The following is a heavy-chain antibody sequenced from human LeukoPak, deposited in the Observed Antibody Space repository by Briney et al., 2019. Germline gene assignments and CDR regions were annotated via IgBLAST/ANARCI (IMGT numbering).Heavy chain of an antibody. CDR3: ARHVIRSQWLVAWDRRGGYFDY. J-gene: IGHJ4*02. CDR2: IDYSVST. V-gene: IGHV4-39*01. CDR1: GGSISSSSYY. Sequence: SETLSLTCTVSGGSISSSSYYWGWIRQPPGKGLGWIGSIDYSVSTYYNPSLKSRVTISVDTSKNQFSLKLSSVTAADTAVYYCARHVIRSQWLVAWDRRGGYFDYWGQGTPVTVSS. D-gene: IGHD6-19*01.